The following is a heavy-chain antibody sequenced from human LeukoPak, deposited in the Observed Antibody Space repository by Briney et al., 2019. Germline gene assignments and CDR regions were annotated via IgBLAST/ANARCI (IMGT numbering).Heavy chain of an antibody. V-gene: IGHV4-59*01. CDR2: IYYSGST. Sequence: KTSETLSLTCTVSGGSISSYYWSWIRQPAGNGLEWIGYIYYSGSTNYNPSLKSRVTISVDTSKNQFSLKLSSVTAADTAVYYCARIPYCGGDCSSVDIWGQGTMVTVSS. CDR1: GGSISSYY. J-gene: IGHJ3*02. CDR3: ARIPYCGGDCSSVDI. D-gene: IGHD2-21*02.